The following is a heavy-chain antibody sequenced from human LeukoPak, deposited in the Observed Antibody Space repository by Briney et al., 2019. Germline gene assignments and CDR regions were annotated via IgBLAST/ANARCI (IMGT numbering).Heavy chain of an antibody. CDR1: GFTFSSYA. V-gene: IGHV3-23*01. D-gene: IGHD3-10*01. J-gene: IGHJ5*02. CDR3: AKGSPDYYGSGRPGWFDP. Sequence: GGSLRLSCAASGFTFSSYAMSWVRQAPGKGLEWVSAISGSGGSTYYADSVKGRFAISRDNSKNTLYLQMNSLRAEDRAIYYCAKGSPDYYGSGRPGWFDPWGQGTLVTVSS. CDR2: ISGSGGST.